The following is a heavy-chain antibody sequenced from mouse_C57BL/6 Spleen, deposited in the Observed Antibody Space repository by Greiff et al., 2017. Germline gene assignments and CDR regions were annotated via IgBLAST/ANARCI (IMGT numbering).Heavy chain of an antibody. V-gene: IGHV1-69*01. CDR1: GYTFTSYW. CDR2: IDPSDSYT. Sequence: QVQLQQPGAELVMPGASVKLSCKASGYTFTSYWMHWVKQRPGQGLEWIGEIDPSDSYTNYNQKFKGKATLTVDKSSSTAYMQLSSLTSEDSAVYDCARGGEYGKCYFGYWGQGTTLTVSS. CDR3: ARGGEYGKCYFGY. D-gene: IGHD5-2*01. J-gene: IGHJ2*01.